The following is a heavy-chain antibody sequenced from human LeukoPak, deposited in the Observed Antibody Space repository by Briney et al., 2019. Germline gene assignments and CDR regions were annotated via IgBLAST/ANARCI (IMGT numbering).Heavy chain of an antibody. V-gene: IGHV6-1*01. CDR1: GDSISSNNAA. J-gene: IGHJ4*02. D-gene: IGHD4-17*01. Sequence: SQTLSLTCAISGDSISSNNAAWIWHTPSPWRDLEWLGSTYYRSQWYNDYAVSVKGQISINPDTSKNHFSLPLSSVTPEDTAEYYCARGSVTTLENWGQGTLVTVSS. CDR2: TYYRSQWYN. CDR3: ARGSVTTLEN.